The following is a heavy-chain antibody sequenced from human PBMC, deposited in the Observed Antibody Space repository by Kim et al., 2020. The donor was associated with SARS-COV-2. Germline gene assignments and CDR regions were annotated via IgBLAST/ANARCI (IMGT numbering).Heavy chain of an antibody. CDR3: AKVRRVFWFGECRDGFDL. D-gene: IGHD3-10*01. J-gene: IGHJ3*01. CDR1: GFKFNDYS. V-gene: IGHV3-30*18. Sequence: GGSLRLSCAASGFKFNDYSMHWVRQSPGKGLEWVAVISYEGSKKYYADSLKGRFTVSRDYSKNTLFLQMNSLSVEDTAIYYCAKVRRVFWFGECRDGFDLWGRGTRVTVSP. CDR2: ISYEGSKK.